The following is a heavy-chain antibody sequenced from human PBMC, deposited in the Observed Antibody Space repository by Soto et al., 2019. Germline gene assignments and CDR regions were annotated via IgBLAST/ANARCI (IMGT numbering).Heavy chain of an antibody. CDR2: ISCSGGST. V-gene: IGHV3-23*01. J-gene: IGHJ4*02. Sequence: GGSLRLSCAASGFTFSSYAMSWVRQAPGKGLEWVAAISCSGGSTYYADSVKGRFTISRDNSKNTLYLQMDSLRAEDTALYYCAKAYAIPAATASFDYWGQGTLVTVSS. D-gene: IGHD2-2*01. CDR1: GFTFSSYA. CDR3: AKAYAIPAATASFDY.